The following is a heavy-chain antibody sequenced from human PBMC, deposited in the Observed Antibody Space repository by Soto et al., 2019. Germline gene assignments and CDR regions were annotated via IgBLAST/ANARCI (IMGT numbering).Heavy chain of an antibody. CDR1: GFTFSSYG. D-gene: IGHD3-3*01. V-gene: IGHV3-30*18. CDR3: AKDRLQYYDFWSGYYIHYYGMDV. J-gene: IGHJ6*02. Sequence: GGSLRLSCAASGFTFSSYGMHWVRQAPGKGLEWVAVISYDGSNKYYADSVKGRFTISRDNSKNTLYLQMNSLRAEDTAVYYCAKDRLQYYDFWSGYYIHYYGMDVWGQGTTVTVSS. CDR2: ISYDGSNK.